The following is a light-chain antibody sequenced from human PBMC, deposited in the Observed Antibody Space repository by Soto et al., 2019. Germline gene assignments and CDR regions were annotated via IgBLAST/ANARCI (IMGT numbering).Light chain of an antibody. CDR2: GAS. CDR3: QHYANWPRT. V-gene: IGKV3-15*01. Sequence: EIVMTQSPATLSVSPGERATLTCRASQSVSGNLARYQQKPGQAPRLLIYGASTRATGIPARFSGSWSGTEVTLTYSSLQSEDVAVYYCQHYANWPRTFGQGTKVEIK. CDR1: QSVSGN. J-gene: IGKJ1*01.